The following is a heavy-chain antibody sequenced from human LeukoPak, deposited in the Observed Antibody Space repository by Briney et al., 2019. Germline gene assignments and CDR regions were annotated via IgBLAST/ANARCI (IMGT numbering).Heavy chain of an antibody. Sequence: GGSLRLSCTASGFTFSNYGMLWVRQAPGKGLEWVAFIRYDGGIKYYADSVKGRFTISRDNSRTTLYLQMNSLRAEDTAVYYCAKGALGYCSGGSCSTIHYWGQGNLVTVSS. CDR3: AKGALGYCSGGSCSTIHY. V-gene: IGHV3-30*02. J-gene: IGHJ4*02. CDR1: GFTFSNYG. D-gene: IGHD2-15*01. CDR2: IRYDGGIK.